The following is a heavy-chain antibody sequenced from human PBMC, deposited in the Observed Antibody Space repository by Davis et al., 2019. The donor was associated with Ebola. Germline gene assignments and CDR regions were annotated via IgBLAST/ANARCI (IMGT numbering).Heavy chain of an antibody. CDR3: AREGSLIDY. CDR2: IGSSSSYI. V-gene: IGHV3-21*01. Sequence: GESLKISCAASRFTFSSYSMNWVRQAPGKGLEWVSSIGSSSSYIYYADSVKGRFTISRDNAKNSLYLQMNSLTAEDTAVYYCAREGSLIDYWGQGTLVTVSS. J-gene: IGHJ4*02. CDR1: RFTFSSYS.